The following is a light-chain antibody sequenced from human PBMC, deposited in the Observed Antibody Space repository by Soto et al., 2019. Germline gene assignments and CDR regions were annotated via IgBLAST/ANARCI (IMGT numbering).Light chain of an antibody. J-gene: IGKJ2*01. V-gene: IGKV4-1*01. Sequence: DIVMTQSPDSLAVSLGERATIHCRSSQSVLYRSNGGNYLAWYRQKPGQPPEVLFYWASTRESGVPDRFSGGGSGTDFTLTISSLQAEDVALYFCQQYLTTPFTFGQGTRLEIK. CDR1: QSVLYRSNGGNY. CDR3: QQYLTTPFT. CDR2: WAS.